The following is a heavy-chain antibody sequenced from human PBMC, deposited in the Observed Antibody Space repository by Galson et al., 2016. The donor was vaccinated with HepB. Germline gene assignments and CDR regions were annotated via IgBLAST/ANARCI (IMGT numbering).Heavy chain of an antibody. D-gene: IGHD6-19*01. J-gene: IGHJ4*02. Sequence: SLRLSCAASGFTFSIYWMSWVRQAPGKGLEWVANIKHNGSEKYYVDSVGGRFTISRDNAKNSVYLQMTGLRVEDTGVYYCATTVAGFFDYWGQGNLVTVSS. V-gene: IGHV3-7*01. CDR2: IKHNGSEK. CDR1: GFTFSIYW. CDR3: ATTVAGFFDY.